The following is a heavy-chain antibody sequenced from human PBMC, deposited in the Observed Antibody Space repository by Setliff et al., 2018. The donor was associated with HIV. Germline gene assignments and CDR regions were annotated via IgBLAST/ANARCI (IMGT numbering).Heavy chain of an antibody. Sequence: GSLRLSCAASGFTFSSYAMHWVRQAPGKGLEYVSAISSNGGSTYYADSVKGRFTISRDNSKNTLYLQMGSLRAEDMAVYYCARDREMTTVTFFYYYYGMDVWGQGTTVTVSS. J-gene: IGHJ6*02. CDR3: ARDREMTTVTFFYYYYGMDV. V-gene: IGHV3-64*02. D-gene: IGHD4-4*01. CDR2: ISSNGGST. CDR1: GFTFSSYA.